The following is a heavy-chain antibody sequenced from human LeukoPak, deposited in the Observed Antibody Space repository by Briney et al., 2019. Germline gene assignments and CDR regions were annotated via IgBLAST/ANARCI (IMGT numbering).Heavy chain of an antibody. D-gene: IGHD3-3*01. J-gene: IGHJ4*02. CDR1: GCSLRTREVG. V-gene: IGHV2-5*04. CDR2: IYWNDDE. CDR3: ARGRGSARSSLFDY. Sequence: SGPTLFNPTPTLTLTCTFSGCSLRTREVGVGWLRQDPGKALEWLTLIYWNDDEYYSPSLKTRLTIIKDTSKNQVVLKMTNMDAVDRGTYYCARGRGSARSSLFDYWGQGTLVTVSS.